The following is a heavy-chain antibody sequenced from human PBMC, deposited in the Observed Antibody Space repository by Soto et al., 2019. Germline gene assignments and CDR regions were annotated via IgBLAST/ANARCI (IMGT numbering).Heavy chain of an antibody. CDR3: TSSGSSFDY. CDR1: GFTFSDHY. D-gene: IGHD5-12*01. CDR2: TRNRANSYTT. Sequence: EVQLVESGGGLVQPGGSLRLSCAASGFTFSDHYMDWVRQAPGKGLEWVGRTRNRANSYTTEYAASVKGRFTISRDDSKNSLYLQMNSLKTEDTAVYYCTSSGSSFDYWGQCTLVTVSS. J-gene: IGHJ4*02. V-gene: IGHV3-72*01.